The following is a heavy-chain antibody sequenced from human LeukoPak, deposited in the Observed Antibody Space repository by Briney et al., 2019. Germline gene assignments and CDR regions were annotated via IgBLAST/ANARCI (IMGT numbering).Heavy chain of an antibody. V-gene: IGHV1-3*03. J-gene: IGHJ6*03. CDR1: GYTFTSYA. D-gene: IGHD2-2*01. CDR2: INAGNGNT. CDR3: ARGQSVVPAAQRRSGYYYMDV. Sequence: ASVKVSCKASGYTFTSYAMHWVRQAPGQRLEWMGWINAGNGNTKYSQEFQGRVTITRDTSASTAYMELSSLRSEDMAVYYCARGQSVVPAAQRRSGYYYMDVWGKGTTVTVSS.